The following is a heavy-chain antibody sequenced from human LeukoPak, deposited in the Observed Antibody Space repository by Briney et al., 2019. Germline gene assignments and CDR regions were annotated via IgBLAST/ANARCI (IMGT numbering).Heavy chain of an antibody. CDR1: GFSFSSYS. Sequence: TGGSLRLSCVASGFSFSSYSMNWVRQAPGKGLEWVSSISRTSSYIYYADSVKGRFTISRDNAKNSVYLQMNSLRAEDTAVYYCAVYCSSTSCPQYNWFDPWGQGTLVKVSS. D-gene: IGHD2-2*01. CDR2: ISRTSSYI. CDR3: AVYCSSTSCPQYNWFDP. J-gene: IGHJ5*02. V-gene: IGHV3-21*01.